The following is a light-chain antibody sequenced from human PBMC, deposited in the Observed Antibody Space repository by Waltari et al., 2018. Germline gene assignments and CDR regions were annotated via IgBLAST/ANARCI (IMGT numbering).Light chain of an antibody. J-gene: IGKJ4*01. CDR1: QRISMF. Sequence: DIQLTQSPPSLSASVGDRVTITCRASQRISMFLNWYQQKPGKAPNLLIYGASSLQRGVPSRFSGSGSGTDFTLTISSLHPEDFATYYCQQTYSTHLTFGGGTKVDI. CDR2: GAS. CDR3: QQTYSTHLT. V-gene: IGKV1-39*01.